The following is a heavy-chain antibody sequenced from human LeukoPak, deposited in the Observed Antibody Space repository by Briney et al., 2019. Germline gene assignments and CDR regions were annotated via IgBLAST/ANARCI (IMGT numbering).Heavy chain of an antibody. CDR1: GFTFSNYG. CDR3: AQKGGTDH. CDR2: ISYDGTNK. D-gene: IGHD2-15*01. Sequence: GGSLRLSCAASGFTFSNYGMHWVRQALGKGLEWVAVISYDGTNKYHADSVKGRFSISRDNSKNALYLQMNSLRAEDTAVYYCAQKGGTDHWGQGTLVTVSS. V-gene: IGHV3-30*18. J-gene: IGHJ4*02.